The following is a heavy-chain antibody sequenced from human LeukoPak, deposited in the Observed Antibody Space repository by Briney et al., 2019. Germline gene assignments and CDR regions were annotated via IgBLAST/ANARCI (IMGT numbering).Heavy chain of an antibody. J-gene: IGHJ4*02. V-gene: IGHV4-39*07. Sequence: SETLSLTCTVSGGSISSGSYYWSWIRQPAGKGLEWIGSIYQSGSTYYNPSLKSRVTISLDTSKNQFSLKLSSVTAADTAVYYCARDRFVASGFDYWGQGTLVTVSS. CDR2: IYQSGST. CDR1: GGSISSGSYY. D-gene: IGHD3-3*01. CDR3: ARDRFVASGFDY.